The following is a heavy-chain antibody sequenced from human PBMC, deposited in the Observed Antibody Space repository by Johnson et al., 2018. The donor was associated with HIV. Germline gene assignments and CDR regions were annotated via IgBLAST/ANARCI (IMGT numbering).Heavy chain of an antibody. D-gene: IGHD3-3*01. V-gene: IGHV3-66*03. CDR2: IYSGGST. CDR1: GFTVSSYY. CDR3: AKGGGYYAAFDI. Sequence: VQLVESGGGLMQPWGSLRLSCEASGFTVSSYYMTWVRQAPGKGLEWVSVIYSGGSTYYADSVKGRFTISRDNSKNTLFLQINSLRPEDTAVYYCAKGGGYYAAFDIWGQGTMVTVSS. J-gene: IGHJ3*02.